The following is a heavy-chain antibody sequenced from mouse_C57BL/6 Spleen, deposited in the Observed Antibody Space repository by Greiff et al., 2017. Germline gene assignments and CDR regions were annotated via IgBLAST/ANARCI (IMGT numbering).Heavy chain of an antibody. J-gene: IGHJ1*03. CDR3: ARQTVITTVGATFDWYFDV. D-gene: IGHD1-1*01. CDR1: GYTFTSYW. Sequence: QVQLQQPGAELVMPGASVKLSCKASGYTFTSYWMHWVKQRPGQGLEWIGEIDPSDSYTNYNPKFKGKSTLTVDKSSSTAYMQLSSLTSEDSAVYYGARQTVITTVGATFDWYFDVWGTGTTVTVSS. CDR2: IDPSDSYT. V-gene: IGHV1-69*01.